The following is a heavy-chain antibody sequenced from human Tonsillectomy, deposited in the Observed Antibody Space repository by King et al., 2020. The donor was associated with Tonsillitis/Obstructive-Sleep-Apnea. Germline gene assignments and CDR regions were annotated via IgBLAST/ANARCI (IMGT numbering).Heavy chain of an antibody. J-gene: IGHJ4*02. CDR3: ARVRTSSPVYNLDY. CDR2: TRNKAHSYTT. CDR1: GFTFIDHY. Sequence: GQLVQSGGGLVQPGGSLRLSCAASGFTFIDHYMDWVRQAPGKRPEWVGRTRNKAHSYTTKYAASVKGRFTISRDDSENSLYLQMNSLKTEDTAVYYCARVRTSSPVYNLDYWGQGTLVTVSS. V-gene: IGHV3-72*01. D-gene: IGHD1-14*01.